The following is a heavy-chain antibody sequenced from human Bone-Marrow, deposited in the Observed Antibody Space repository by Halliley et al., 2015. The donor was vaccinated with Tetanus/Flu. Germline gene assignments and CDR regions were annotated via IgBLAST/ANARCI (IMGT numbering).Heavy chain of an antibody. V-gene: IGHV3-74*01. D-gene: IGHD1-26*01. CDR2: INGEGPNT. J-gene: IGHJ5*02. CDR3: SLPWDPRES. Sequence: KGLVWVSRINGEGPNTSYVDTVKGRFTITRENAKKTLYLRINRLGAEDTAVCYCSLPWDPRESWGQGTLVSVSS.